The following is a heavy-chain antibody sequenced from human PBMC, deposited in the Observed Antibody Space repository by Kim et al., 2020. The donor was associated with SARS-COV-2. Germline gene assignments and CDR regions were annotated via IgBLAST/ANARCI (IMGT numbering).Heavy chain of an antibody. D-gene: IGHD6-6*01. CDR3: ARVDARPTYYYGMDV. CDR1: GGSISSSSYY. J-gene: IGHJ6*02. V-gene: IGHV4-39*07. CDR2: IYYSGST. Sequence: SETLSLTCTVSGGSISSSSYYWGWIRQPPGKGLEWIGSIYYSGSTYYNPSLKSRVTISVDTSKNQFSLKLSSVTAADTAVYYCARVDARPTYYYGMDVWGQGTTVTVSS.